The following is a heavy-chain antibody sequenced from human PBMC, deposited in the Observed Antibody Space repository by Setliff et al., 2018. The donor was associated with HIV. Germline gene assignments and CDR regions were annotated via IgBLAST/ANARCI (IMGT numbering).Heavy chain of an antibody. Sequence: TLSLTCTVSGASISSGGYYWNWIRQLPGKGLEWIGYILDSGSTYYNPSLRGRLSMSIDPSANQFSVELTSVTAADTALYFCARVPNWGSAPFAYDVWGLGTMVTVSS. CDR3: ARVPNWGSAPFAYDV. CDR1: GASISSGGYY. CDR2: ILDSGST. J-gene: IGHJ3*01. V-gene: IGHV4-31*03. D-gene: IGHD7-27*01.